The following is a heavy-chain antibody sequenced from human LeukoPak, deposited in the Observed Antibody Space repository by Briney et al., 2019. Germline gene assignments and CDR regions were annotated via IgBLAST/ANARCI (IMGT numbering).Heavy chain of an antibody. CDR3: ARHHNWNYDY. V-gene: IGHV4-59*08. J-gene: IGHJ4*02. Sequence: SETLSLTCTASGGSISSYYWSWIRQPPGKGLEWIGYAYYSGSTNYNPSLRSRVTISVDTSKNQFSLRLSSVTAADTAVYYCARHHNWNYDYWGQGTLFTVSS. CDR1: GGSISSYY. CDR2: AYYSGST. D-gene: IGHD1-20*01.